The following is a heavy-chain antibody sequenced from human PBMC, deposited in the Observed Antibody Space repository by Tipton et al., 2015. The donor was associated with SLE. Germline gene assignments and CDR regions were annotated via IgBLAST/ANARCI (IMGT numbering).Heavy chain of an antibody. CDR2: INHSGST. CDR1: GGSFSGYY. D-gene: IGHD3-10*01. V-gene: IGHV4-34*01. J-gene: IGHJ4*02. CDR3: ARAGSYYDY. Sequence: TLSLTCAVYGGSFSGYYWSWIRQPPGKGQEWIGAINHSGSTNYNPSLKSRVTISVDASKNQFSLKLSSVTAADTAVYYCARAGSYYDYWGQGTLVTVSS.